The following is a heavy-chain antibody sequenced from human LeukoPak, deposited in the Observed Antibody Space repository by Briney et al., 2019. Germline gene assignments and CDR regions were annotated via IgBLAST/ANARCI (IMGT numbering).Heavy chain of an antibody. Sequence: PSETLSLTCTVSGGSISSGGYYWSWIRQHPGKGLEWIGYIYYSGSTYYNPSLKSRVTISVVTSKNQFSLKLSSVTAADTAVYYCARDLEGSLDYWGQGTLVTVSS. V-gene: IGHV4-31*03. CDR1: GGSISSGGYY. J-gene: IGHJ4*02. CDR2: IYYSGST. D-gene: IGHD3-3*01. CDR3: ARDLEGSLDY.